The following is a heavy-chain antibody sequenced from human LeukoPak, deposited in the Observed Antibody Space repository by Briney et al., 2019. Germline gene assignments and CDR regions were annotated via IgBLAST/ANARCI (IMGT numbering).Heavy chain of an antibody. CDR1: GFTFSNYA. J-gene: IGHJ2*01. CDR3: AKRPHMWHSHWYFDL. CDR2: ISAGGVSLFSGSGSAA. D-gene: IGHD2-21*01. Sequence: GGSLRLSCVASGFTFSNYAMIWVRQAPGKGPQWVSVISAGGVSLFSGSGSAAYYADSVKGRLTISRDNSKNTLYLQMDSLRGEDSAVYYCAKRPHMWHSHWYFDLWGRGTLVTVSS. V-gene: IGHV3-23*01.